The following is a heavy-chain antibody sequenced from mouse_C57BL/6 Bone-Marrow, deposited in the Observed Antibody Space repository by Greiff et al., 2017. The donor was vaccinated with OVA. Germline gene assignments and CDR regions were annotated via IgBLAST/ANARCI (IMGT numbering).Heavy chain of an antibody. J-gene: IGHJ2*01. Sequence: QVQLQQPGAELVKPWASVKLFCKASGFPFTRYWVQWVKQRPGQGLEWIGEIDPSDSYTNYNQKFKGKATLTVDTSSSTAYMQLSSLTSEDSAVYYCARGSNWYYFDYWGQGTTLTVSS. D-gene: IGHD2-5*01. V-gene: IGHV1-50*01. CDR3: ARGSNWYYFDY. CDR1: GFPFTRYW. CDR2: IDPSDSYT.